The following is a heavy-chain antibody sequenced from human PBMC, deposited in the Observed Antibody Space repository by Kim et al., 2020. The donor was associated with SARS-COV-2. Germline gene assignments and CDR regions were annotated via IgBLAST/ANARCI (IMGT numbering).Heavy chain of an antibody. CDR1: GGSFSGYY. CDR3: ARSYTGIAARRVLDY. CDR2: INHSGST. D-gene: IGHD6-6*01. V-gene: IGHV4-34*01. Sequence: SETLSLTCAVYGGSFSGYYWSWIRQPPGKGLEWIGEINHSGSTNYNPSLKSRVTISVDTSKNQFSLKLSSVTAADTAVYYCARSYTGIAARRVLDYWGQGTLVTVSS. J-gene: IGHJ4*02.